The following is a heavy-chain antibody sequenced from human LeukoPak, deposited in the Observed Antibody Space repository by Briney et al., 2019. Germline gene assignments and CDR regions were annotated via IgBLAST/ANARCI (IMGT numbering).Heavy chain of an antibody. CDR3: ANLIGTYYYYYMDV. CDR1: GFTFRSYG. V-gene: IGHV3-30*02. D-gene: IGHD3-22*01. Sequence: PGGSLRLSCVASGFTFRSYGMHWVRQAPGKGLEWVAFIGYDGNNIYYGDSVKGRFTISRDNSRNTLYLEMNSLRSEDTAVYYCANLIGTYYYYYMDVWGRGTTVIVSS. J-gene: IGHJ6*03. CDR2: IGYDGNNI.